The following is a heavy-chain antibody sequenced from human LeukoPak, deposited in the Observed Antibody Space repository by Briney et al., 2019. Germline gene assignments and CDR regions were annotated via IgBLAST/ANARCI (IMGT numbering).Heavy chain of an antibody. CDR1: GFTSSSYD. CDR3: ARVTHYYDSSGYSWYFDY. V-gene: IGHV3-13*01. D-gene: IGHD3-22*01. J-gene: IGHJ4*02. Sequence: GGSLRLSCAASGFTSSSYDMHLVRQATGKGLEWVSAIGTAGDTYYPGSVKGRFTISRENAKNSLYLQMNSQRAGDTAVYYCARVTHYYDSSGYSWYFDYWGQGTLVTVSS. CDR2: IGTAGDT.